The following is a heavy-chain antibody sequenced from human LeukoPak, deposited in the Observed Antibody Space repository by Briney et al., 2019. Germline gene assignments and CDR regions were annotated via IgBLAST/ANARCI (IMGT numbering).Heavy chain of an antibody. Sequence: GGSLRLSCAASGFTFRNFGMTWVRQVPGKGLEWVSAISDSGSTTHYADSVKGRFTISRDNAKNSLYLQMNSLRAEDTAVYYCARLHYDFVWGIFDYWGQGTLVTVSS. CDR3: ARLHYDFVWGIFDY. CDR1: GFTFRNFG. J-gene: IGHJ4*02. CDR2: ISDSGSTT. V-gene: IGHV3-48*03. D-gene: IGHD3-16*01.